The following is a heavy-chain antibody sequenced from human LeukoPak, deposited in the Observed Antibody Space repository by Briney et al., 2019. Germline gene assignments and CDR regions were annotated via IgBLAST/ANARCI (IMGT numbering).Heavy chain of an antibody. CDR2: IWYGGSNK. J-gene: IGHJ6*03. D-gene: IGHD3-9*01. CDR3: AKDGNLDILTGYYNHYYYYMDV. Sequence: PGGSLRLSCAASGFTFSSYGMHWVRQAPGKGLEWVAVIWYGGSNKYYADSVKGRFTISRDNSKNTLYLQMNSLRAEDTAVYYCAKDGNLDILTGYYNHYYYYMDVWGKGTTVTVSS. CDR1: GFTFSSYG. V-gene: IGHV3-30*02.